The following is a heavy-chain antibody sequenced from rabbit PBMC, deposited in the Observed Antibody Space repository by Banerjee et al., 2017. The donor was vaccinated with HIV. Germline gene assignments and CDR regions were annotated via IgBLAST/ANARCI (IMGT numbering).Heavy chain of an antibody. CDR3: ARDTGSSFSSYGMDL. Sequence: QEQLVESGGGLVKPEGSLTLTCKASGVSFSDKDVMCWVRQAPGKGLEWIACINIVTGKDVYATWAKGRFIMSRTSSTTVTLQMTSLTVADTATYFCARDTGSSFSSYGMDLWGPGTLVTVS. CDR2: INIVTGKD. V-gene: IGHV1S45*01. J-gene: IGHJ6*01. CDR1: GVSFSDKDV. D-gene: IGHD8-1*01.